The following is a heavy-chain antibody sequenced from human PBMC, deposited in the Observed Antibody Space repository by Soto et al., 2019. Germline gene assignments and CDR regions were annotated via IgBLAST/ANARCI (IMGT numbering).Heavy chain of an antibody. CDR3: AKSHTYYYDSSGYRYFDY. CDR1: GFTFSNSA. Sequence: GGSLRLSCAASGFTFSNSAMTWVRQAPGKGLEWVSSISGGGRSTYYADSVKGRFSISRDNSMNTLYLQLNSLRAEDTAVYYCAKSHTYYYDSSGYRYFDYCGQGPLVTVYS. CDR2: ISGGGRST. V-gene: IGHV3-23*01. D-gene: IGHD3-22*01. J-gene: IGHJ4*02.